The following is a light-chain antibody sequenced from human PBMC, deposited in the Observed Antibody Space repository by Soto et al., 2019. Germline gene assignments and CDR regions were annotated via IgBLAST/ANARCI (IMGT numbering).Light chain of an antibody. CDR3: MQALLSRPN. J-gene: IGKJ2*01. CDR1: QSLLHSNGYNY. V-gene: IGKV2-28*01. Sequence: DIVMTQSPLSLPVTPGEPASISCRSSQSLLHSNGYNYLDWYQQKPGQSPQLLIYLGSNRSSGFPEGLSGSGSGTDFKLKISRLEDEDVGVYCCMQALLSRPNFGRGKKLEFK. CDR2: LGS.